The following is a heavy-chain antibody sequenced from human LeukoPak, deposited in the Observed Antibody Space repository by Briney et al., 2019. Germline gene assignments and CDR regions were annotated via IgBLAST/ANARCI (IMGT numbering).Heavy chain of an antibody. CDR3: ARLYFDSTYYFDY. V-gene: IGHV4-31*03. Sequence: KASETLSLTCTVSGGSISSSSYYWGWIRQHPGKGLEWIGYIYYSGSTYYNPSLKSRVTISVDTSKNQFSLKLSSVTAADTAVYYCARLYFDSTYYFDYWGQGTLVTVSS. CDR2: IYYSGST. D-gene: IGHD3-9*01. J-gene: IGHJ4*02. CDR1: GGSISSSSYY.